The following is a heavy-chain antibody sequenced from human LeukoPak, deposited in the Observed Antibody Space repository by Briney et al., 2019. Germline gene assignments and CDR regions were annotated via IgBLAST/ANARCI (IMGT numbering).Heavy chain of an antibody. D-gene: IGHD7-27*01. V-gene: IGHV4-59*01. CDR1: GGSISSYY. CDR3: ARGAGGLGIDY. J-gene: IGHJ4*02. CDR2: IPYSGST. Sequence: TSETLSLTCTVSGGSISSYYWSWIRQPPGKGLEWIGYIPYSGSTNYNASLKSRVTTSVDTSKNQFSLKLSSVTAADTAVYYCARGAGGLGIDYWGQGTLVTVSS.